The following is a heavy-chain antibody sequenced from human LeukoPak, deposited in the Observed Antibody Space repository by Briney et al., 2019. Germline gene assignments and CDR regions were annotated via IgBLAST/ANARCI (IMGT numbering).Heavy chain of an antibody. J-gene: IGHJ6*04. V-gene: IGHV3-23*01. D-gene: IGHD3-10*01. CDR3: AKGNGSGSYWWARYYYGMDV. Sequence: GGSLRLSCAASGFTFSSYAMSWVRQAPGKGLEWVSAISGSGGSTYYADSVKGRFTISRDNSKNTLYLQMNSLRAEDTAVYYCAKGNGSGSYWWARYYYGMDVWGKGSTVTVSS. CDR1: GFTFSSYA. CDR2: ISGSGGST.